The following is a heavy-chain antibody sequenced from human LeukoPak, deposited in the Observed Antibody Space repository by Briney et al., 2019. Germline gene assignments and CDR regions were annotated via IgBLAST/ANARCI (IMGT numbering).Heavy chain of an antibody. V-gene: IGHV1-18*01. D-gene: IGHD4-11*01. Sequence: VASAKVSCKASGYTFTSYGISWVRQAPGQGLEWMGWISAYNGNTNYAQKLQGRVTMTTDTSTSTAYMELRSLRSDDTAVYYCARDARTVTTELGYYYYGMDVWGRGTTVTVSS. J-gene: IGHJ6*02. CDR1: GYTFTSYG. CDR3: ARDARTVTTELGYYYYGMDV. CDR2: ISAYNGNT.